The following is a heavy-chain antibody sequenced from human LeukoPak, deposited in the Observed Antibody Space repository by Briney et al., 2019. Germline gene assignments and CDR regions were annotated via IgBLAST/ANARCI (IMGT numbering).Heavy chain of an antibody. D-gene: IGHD5-24*01. CDR2: IYYSGST. CDR1: GGSISSYY. CDR3: ARARDGHINNWFDP. Sequence: SETLSLTCTVSGGSISSYYWSWIRQPPGEGLEWIGYIYYSGSTNYNPSLKSRVTISVDTSKNQFSLKMSSVTAADTAVYYCARARDGHINNWFDPWGQGTLVTVSS. V-gene: IGHV4-59*01. J-gene: IGHJ5*02.